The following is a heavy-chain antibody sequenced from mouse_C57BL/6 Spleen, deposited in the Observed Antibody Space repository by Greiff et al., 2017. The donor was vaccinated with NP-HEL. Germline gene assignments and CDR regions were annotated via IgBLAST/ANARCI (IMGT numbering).Heavy chain of an antibody. CDR3: ARKLLYYAMDY. CDR2: INPSTGGT. CDR1: GYSFTGYY. Sequence: DVKLVESGPELVKPGASVKISCKASGYSFTGYYMNWVKQSPEKSLEWIGEINPSTGGTTYNQKFKAKATLTVDKSSSTAYMQLKSLTSEDSAVYYCARKLLYYAMDYWGQGTSVTVSS. J-gene: IGHJ4*01. V-gene: IGHV1-42*01.